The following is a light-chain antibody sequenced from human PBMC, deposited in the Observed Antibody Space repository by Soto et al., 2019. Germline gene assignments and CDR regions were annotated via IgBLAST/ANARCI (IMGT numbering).Light chain of an antibody. J-gene: IGLJ1*01. CDR3: QSYDISLSGYV. CDR1: SSNIGAGYA. Sequence: QSALTQPPSVSGAPGQRVTISCTGSSSNIGAGYAVHWYQHLPGTAPRLLIYVNTNRASGAPDRFSGSKSGTSASLAIAGLQAEDEADYYCQSYDISLSGYVLGTGTKVTVL. V-gene: IGLV1-40*01. CDR2: VNT.